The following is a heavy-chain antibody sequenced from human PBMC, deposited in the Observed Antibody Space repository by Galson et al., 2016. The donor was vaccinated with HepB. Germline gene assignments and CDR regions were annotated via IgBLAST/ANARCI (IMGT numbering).Heavy chain of an antibody. J-gene: IGHJ3*02. CDR1: GGSISSAGYY. CDR2: LYDRGGT. V-gene: IGHV4-31*03. D-gene: IGHD3-22*01. CDR3: ARSSYDSSAYHATFDT. Sequence: QVQLQESGPGLVKPSQTLSLTCSVSGGSISSAGYYWSWLRQHPGRGLEWTGYLYDRGGTYYNPSPRSRLTLSVDTSKNQFSLKLRSVTAADTAVYYCARSSYDSSAYHATFDTWGRGTMVVVSS.